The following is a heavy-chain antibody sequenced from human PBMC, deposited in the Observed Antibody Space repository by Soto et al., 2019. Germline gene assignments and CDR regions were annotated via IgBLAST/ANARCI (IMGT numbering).Heavy chain of an antibody. CDR3: ATVETLGYCTNSLCVSWDY. Sequence: QVQLVQSGAEVKKPGASVKVSCKVSGSILTGLSMHWVRQAPGKGLEWMGGFDPEDGKRIYAQKLQGRVTMTEDTSTDTGYMELSSLRSEDTAVYYCATVETLGYCTNSLCVSWDYWGQGTLVTVSS. CDR2: FDPEDGKR. J-gene: IGHJ4*02. V-gene: IGHV1-24*01. D-gene: IGHD2-8*01. CDR1: GSILTGLS.